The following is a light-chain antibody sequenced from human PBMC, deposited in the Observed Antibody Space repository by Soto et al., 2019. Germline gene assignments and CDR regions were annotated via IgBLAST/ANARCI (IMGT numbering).Light chain of an antibody. J-gene: IGKJ3*01. Sequence: DIQMTQSPSSLSASVGDRVTITCRPSQGISNYLAWYQQKPGKVPKLLIYAASTLQSGVPSRFSGSGSGTDFTLTISSLQPEDVATYYCQKYNSAPNTFGPGTKVDIK. CDR3: QKYNSAPNT. V-gene: IGKV1-27*01. CDR1: QGISNY. CDR2: AAS.